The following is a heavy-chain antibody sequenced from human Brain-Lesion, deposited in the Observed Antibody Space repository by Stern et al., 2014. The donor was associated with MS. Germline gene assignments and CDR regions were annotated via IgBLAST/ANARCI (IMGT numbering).Heavy chain of an antibody. V-gene: IGHV4-31*03. CDR3: ARVTEFLRFFYPDY. CDR2: ISYSGNT. CDR1: GGAVSSGDRY. D-gene: IGHD3-3*01. J-gene: IGHJ4*02. Sequence: QLVQSGPGLVKPSQTLSLTCTVSGGAVSSGDRYWGWIRQHPEKGLEWIGYISYSGNTYYNPSLESRVTISMDRSKNQFSLKLRSVTAADTAVYYCARVTEFLRFFYPDYWGQGIRVTVSS.